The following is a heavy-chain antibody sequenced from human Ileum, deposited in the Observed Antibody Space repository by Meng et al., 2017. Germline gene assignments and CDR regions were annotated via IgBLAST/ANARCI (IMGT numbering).Heavy chain of an antibody. J-gene: IGHJ4*02. D-gene: IGHD2-15*01. CDR2: LYLAGSP. Sequence: GQLHESGPVLVGPAGTLPLTCTVSGGSISSSFYWSWVRQSPGKGLEWIGQLYLAGSPNYNPSLESRVTISVDKSKNQFSLRLTSVTAADTAIFYCVRHGGKYFDSWGQGTLVTVFS. CDR3: VRHGGKYFDS. V-gene: IGHV4-4*02. CDR1: GGSISSSFY.